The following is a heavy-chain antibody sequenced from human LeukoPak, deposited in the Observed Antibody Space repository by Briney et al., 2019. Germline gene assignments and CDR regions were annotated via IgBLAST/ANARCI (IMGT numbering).Heavy chain of an antibody. CDR3: ARQRGYDILTGSYGMDV. CDR2: ISSSSSYI. J-gene: IGHJ6*02. Sequence: KSGGSLRLSCAASGFTFSSYSMNWVRQAPGKGLEWVSSISSSSSYIYYADSVKGRFTISRDNAKNSLYLQMNSLRAEDTAVYYCARQRGYDILTGSYGMDVWGQGSTVTVSS. V-gene: IGHV3-21*01. D-gene: IGHD3-9*01. CDR1: GFTFSSYS.